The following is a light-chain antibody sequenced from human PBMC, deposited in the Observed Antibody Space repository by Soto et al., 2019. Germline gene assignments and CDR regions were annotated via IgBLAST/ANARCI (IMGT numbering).Light chain of an antibody. CDR2: DVS. Sequence: ENLLTQSPATLSLSPGEGATLSCSAIESVGSDLAWYQQKPGQPPRLLIYDVSCRATGVPARFSGSGSGTDFTLTISSLEPEDFAVYYCQQRDSWPLTFGGGTKVEIK. CDR3: QQRDSWPLT. J-gene: IGKJ4*01. CDR1: ESVGSD. V-gene: IGKV3-11*01.